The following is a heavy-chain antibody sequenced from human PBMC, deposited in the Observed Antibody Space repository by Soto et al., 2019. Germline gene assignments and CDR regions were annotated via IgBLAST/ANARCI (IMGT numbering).Heavy chain of an antibody. CDR1: GGSISSSSYY. Sequence: QLQLQESGPGLVKPSETLSLTCTVSGGSISSSSYYWGWIRQPPGKGLEWIGSIYYSGSTYYNPSLKSRVTISVDTSKNQFSLKLSSVTAADTAVYYCARHLTVTTKFDYWGQGTLVTVSS. J-gene: IGHJ4*02. V-gene: IGHV4-39*01. D-gene: IGHD4-17*01. CDR3: ARHLTVTTKFDY. CDR2: IYYSGST.